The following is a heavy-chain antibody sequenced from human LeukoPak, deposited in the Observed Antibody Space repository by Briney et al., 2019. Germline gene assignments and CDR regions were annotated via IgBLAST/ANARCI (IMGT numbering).Heavy chain of an antibody. V-gene: IGHV3-21*01. CDR3: ASQDYYDSSGADY. J-gene: IGHJ4*02. Sequence: PGGSLRLSCAASGFTFSSYSMNWVRQAPGKGLEWVSSISSSSSYIYYADSVKGRFTISRDNAKNPLYLQMNSLRAEDTAVYYCASQDYYDSSGADYWGQGTLVTVSS. D-gene: IGHD3-22*01. CDR2: ISSSSSYI. CDR1: GFTFSSYS.